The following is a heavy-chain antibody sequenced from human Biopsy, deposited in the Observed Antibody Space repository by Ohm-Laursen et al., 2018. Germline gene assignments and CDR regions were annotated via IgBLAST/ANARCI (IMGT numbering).Heavy chain of an antibody. CDR1: GGSIKSYY. J-gene: IGHJ4*02. CDR2: IYYTGHT. CDR3: ARLTGDPSY. V-gene: IGHV4-59*01. D-gene: IGHD7-27*01. Sequence: TLSLTWTVSGGSIKSYYWNWIRQSPGKGLEWIGFIYYTGHTNYNLSLKSRATISVDTSKNQFSLKVISVTAADTAVYYCARLTGDPSYWGQGILVTVSS.